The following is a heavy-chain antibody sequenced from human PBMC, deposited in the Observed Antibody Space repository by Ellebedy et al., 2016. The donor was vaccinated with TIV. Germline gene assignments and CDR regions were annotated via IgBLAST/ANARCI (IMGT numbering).Heavy chain of an antibody. Sequence: SETLSLXCAVYGGSFSGYYWTSIRQPPGKGLEWIGESNQSGSTNYNPSLKSRVTISVDTSKNQFSLNLSSVTAADTSVYYCARGRTSSWYRAFDIWGQGTMVTVSS. D-gene: IGHD6-13*01. CDR2: SNQSGST. V-gene: IGHV4-34*01. CDR1: GGSFSGYY. J-gene: IGHJ3*02. CDR3: ARGRTSSWYRAFDI.